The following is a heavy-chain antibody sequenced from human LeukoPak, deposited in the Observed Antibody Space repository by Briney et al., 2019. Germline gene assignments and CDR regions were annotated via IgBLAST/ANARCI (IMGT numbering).Heavy chain of an antibody. D-gene: IGHD6-13*01. J-gene: IGHJ6*02. CDR1: GGTFSSYA. Sequence: ASVKVSCKASGGTFSSYAISWVRQAPGQGLEWMGGIIPIFGTANYAQKFQGRVTITADESTGTAYMELSSLRSEDTAVYYCARDQGRLYSSSWYGGYYYYGMDVWGQGTTVTVSS. CDR2: IIPIFGTA. CDR3: ARDQGRLYSSSWYGGYYYYGMDV. V-gene: IGHV1-69*13.